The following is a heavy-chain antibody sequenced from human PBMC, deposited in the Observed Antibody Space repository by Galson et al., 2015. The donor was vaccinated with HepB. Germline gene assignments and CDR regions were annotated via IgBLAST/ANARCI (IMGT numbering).Heavy chain of an antibody. V-gene: IGHV1-69*02. CDR3: ARGKITFGGVMGWFDP. CDR1: GGTFSSYT. J-gene: IGHJ5*02. CDR2: IIPILGIA. D-gene: IGHD3-16*01. Sequence: SVKVSCKASGGTFSSYTISWVRQAPGQGLEWMGRIIPILGIANYAQKFQGRVTITADKSTSTAYMELSSLRSEDTAVYYCARGKITFGGVMGWFDPWGQGTLVTVSS.